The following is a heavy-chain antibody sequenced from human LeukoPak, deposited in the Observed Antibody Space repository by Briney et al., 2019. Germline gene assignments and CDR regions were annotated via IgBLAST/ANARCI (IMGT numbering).Heavy chain of an antibody. CDR2: MNPNSGNT. D-gene: IGHD5-18*01. CDR1: GYTFTSYD. J-gene: IGHJ4*02. V-gene: IGHV1-8*01. CDR3: ARASGYSYGYDN. Sequence: ASVKVSCKAFGYTFTSYDINWVRQATGQGLEWMGWMNPNSGNTGYAQRFQGRVTMTRNTSINTAYMELSSLRSEDTAMYYCARASGYSYGYDNWGQGTLVTVSS.